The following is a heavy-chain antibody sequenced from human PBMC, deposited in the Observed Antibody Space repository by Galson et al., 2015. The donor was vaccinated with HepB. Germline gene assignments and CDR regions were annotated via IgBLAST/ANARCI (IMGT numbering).Heavy chain of an antibody. V-gene: IGHV3-30-3*01. Sequence: SLRLSCAASGFSFSSYAMHWVRQAPGKGLEWVALISYDGSNKYSADSVKGRFTISRENSKNTLYLQMNSLGAEDTAVYYCARDFYCSTTSCVLSLFDPWGQGTQVTVSS. CDR2: ISYDGSNK. J-gene: IGHJ5*02. CDR3: ARDFYCSTTSCVLSLFDP. D-gene: IGHD2-2*01. CDR1: GFSFSSYA.